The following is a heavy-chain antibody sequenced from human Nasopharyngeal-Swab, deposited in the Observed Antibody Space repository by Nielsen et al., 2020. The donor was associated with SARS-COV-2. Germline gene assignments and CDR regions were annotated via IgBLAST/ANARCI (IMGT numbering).Heavy chain of an antibody. CDR2: ITRSGNP. V-gene: IGHV4-34*01. J-gene: IGHJ6*03. Sequence: SETLSLTCSLNGVSFSGYHWGWIRQSPGKGLEWIGDITRSGNPNYNPALKSRVTMSVATSKDAFSLKLTSVTAADTAIYFCARVNNGGGIVPASYSFFMDVWGKGTSVAVSS. CDR3: ARVNNGGGIVPASYSFFMDV. D-gene: IGHD2-2*01. CDR1: GVSFSGYH.